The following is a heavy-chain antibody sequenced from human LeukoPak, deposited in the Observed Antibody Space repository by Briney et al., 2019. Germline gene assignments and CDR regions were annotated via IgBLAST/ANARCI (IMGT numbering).Heavy chain of an antibody. J-gene: IGHJ4*02. V-gene: IGHV4-39*07. CDR3: ALPRGIAARHFDY. CDR2: IYYSGST. CDR1: GGSISSSSYY. D-gene: IGHD6-6*01. Sequence: SETLSLTCTVSGGSISSSSYYWGWIRQPPGRGLEWIGSIYYSGSTNYNPSLKSRVTISVDTSKNQFSLKLSSVTAADTAVYYCALPRGIAARHFDYWGQGTLVTVSS.